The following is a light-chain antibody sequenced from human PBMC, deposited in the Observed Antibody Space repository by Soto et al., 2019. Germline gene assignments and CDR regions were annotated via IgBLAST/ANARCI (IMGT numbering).Light chain of an antibody. J-gene: IGKJ5*01. Sequence: VMTQTPLSLSVAPGQRASISCKSIQSLLNITGETFLFWYLQKPGKSPQLPIYEVSTRVSGVPERFSGSGSGTDFTLEISRVETDDVGIYYCMQSTQPPPTFGQGTRLEIK. CDR2: EVS. CDR1: QSLLNITGETF. CDR3: MQSTQPPPT. V-gene: IGKV2D-29*02.